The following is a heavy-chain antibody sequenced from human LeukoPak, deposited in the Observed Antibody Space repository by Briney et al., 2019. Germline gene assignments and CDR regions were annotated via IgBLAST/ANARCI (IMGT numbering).Heavy chain of an antibody. CDR2: IYYSGST. CDR3: AGWTYYYDSSGYSYWDFDH. CDR1: GGSISSYS. J-gene: IGHJ4*02. Sequence: KPSETLSLTCTVSGGSISSYSWSWIRQPPGKGLEWIGYIYYSGSTNYNPSLKGRVTISVDTSKNQFSLRLSSVTAADTAVYYCAGWTYYYDSSGYSYWDFDHWGQGTLVTVSS. V-gene: IGHV4-59*01. D-gene: IGHD3-22*01.